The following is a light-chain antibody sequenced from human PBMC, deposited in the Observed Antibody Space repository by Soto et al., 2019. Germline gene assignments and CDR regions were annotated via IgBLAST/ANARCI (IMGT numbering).Light chain of an antibody. CDR3: QQRSNWLIT. J-gene: IGKJ5*01. Sequence: EIVLTQSPATLSLSPGERATLSCRASQSVSSYLAWYQQKPGQAPRLLIYDASNRATGIPARFSGSWSGTDFTLTISSLEPEDFAVYYCQQRSNWLITFGQGTRREIK. CDR2: DAS. CDR1: QSVSSY. V-gene: IGKV3-11*01.